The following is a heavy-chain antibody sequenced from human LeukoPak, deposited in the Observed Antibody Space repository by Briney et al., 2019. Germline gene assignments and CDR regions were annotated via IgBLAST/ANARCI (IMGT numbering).Heavy chain of an antibody. CDR2: IYYGGNT. V-gene: IGHV4-39*01. Sequence: SETLSLTCTVSGGSISSSSYYWGWIRQPPGKGLEWIGSIYYGGNTYYNPSLMSRVTISVDTSKNQFSLKLSSVTAADTAVYYCARADTAMGSFDYWGQGTLVTVSS. D-gene: IGHD5-18*01. J-gene: IGHJ4*02. CDR1: GGSISSSSYY. CDR3: ARADTAMGSFDY.